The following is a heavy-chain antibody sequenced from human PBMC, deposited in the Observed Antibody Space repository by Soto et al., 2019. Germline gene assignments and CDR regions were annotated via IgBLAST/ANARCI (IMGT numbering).Heavy chain of an antibody. CDR3: ARGMTPPGAPAWYYFDS. CDR1: GASIAGSSY. CDR2: FSLSGTT. J-gene: IGHJ4*02. Sequence: SETLSLTCIVSGASIAGSSYWSFIRQPAGKGLEWIGRFSLSGTTNYSPSLRSRVTMSADVSKNQFSLRLTSVTAADTALYYCARGMTPPGAPAWYYFDSWGQGTLVTVSA. D-gene: IGHD2-8*02. V-gene: IGHV4-4*07.